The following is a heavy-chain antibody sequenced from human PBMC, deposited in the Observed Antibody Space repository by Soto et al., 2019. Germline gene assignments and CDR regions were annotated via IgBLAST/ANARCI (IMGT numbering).Heavy chain of an antibody. D-gene: IGHD6-6*01. CDR3: ASMSIAGSSPLGYYYYYMDV. J-gene: IGHJ6*03. CDR2: ISAYNGNT. CDR1: GYTFTSYG. V-gene: IGHV1-18*01. Sequence: ASVKVSCKASGYTFTSYGISWVRQAPGQGLEWMGWISAYNGNTNYAQKLQGRVTMTTDTSTSTAYMELRSLRSDDTAVYYCASMSIAGSSPLGYYYYYMDVWGKGTTVTVSS.